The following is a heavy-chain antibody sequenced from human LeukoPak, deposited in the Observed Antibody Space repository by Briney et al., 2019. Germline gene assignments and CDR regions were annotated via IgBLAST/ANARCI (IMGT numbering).Heavy chain of an antibody. Sequence: GGSLRLSCAVSGFSVRDNYLNWVRQTPGGGLECVSVLYSGGAAYYADSVKGRFTISRDTSKNTLSLRMNSLRVEDTALYYCARGTFSPQGSYYGHWGQGTRVTVSS. CDR3: ARGTFSPQGSYYGH. CDR2: LYSGGAA. CDR1: GFSVRDNY. D-gene: IGHD3-10*01. J-gene: IGHJ4*02. V-gene: IGHV3-53*01.